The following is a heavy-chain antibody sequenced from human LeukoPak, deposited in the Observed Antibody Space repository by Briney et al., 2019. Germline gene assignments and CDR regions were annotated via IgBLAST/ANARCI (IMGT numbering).Heavy chain of an antibody. CDR3: ARGIVVSPAAPYSWLDP. CDR1: GFTFSNSW. CDR2: IDQRGNDQ. J-gene: IGHJ5*02. D-gene: IGHD2-21*01. V-gene: IGHV3-7*03. Sequence: GGSLRLSCAASGFTFSNSWMIWVRQAPGEGLEWVANIDQRGNDQRYVDSVKGRFIISRDNTKGSLYLQMNNLRVEDTALYYCARGIVVSPAAPYSWLDPWGQGTLVTVSS.